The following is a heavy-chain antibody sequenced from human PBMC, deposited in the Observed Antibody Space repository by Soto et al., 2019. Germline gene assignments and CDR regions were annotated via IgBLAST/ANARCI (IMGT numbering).Heavy chain of an antibody. J-gene: IGHJ6*02. V-gene: IGHV1-8*01. D-gene: IGHD3-22*01. CDR3: ARGPTTYYYDSSGYYDAYYYGMDV. Sequence: QVQLVQSGAEVKKPGASVKVSCKASGYTFTSYDINWVRQATGQGLEWMGWMNPNSGNTGYAQKFQGRVTMTRNTSISTAXXEXSXRRSEDTAVYYCARGPTTYYYDSSGYYDAYYYGMDVWGQGTTVTVSS. CDR2: MNPNSGNT. CDR1: GYTFTSYD.